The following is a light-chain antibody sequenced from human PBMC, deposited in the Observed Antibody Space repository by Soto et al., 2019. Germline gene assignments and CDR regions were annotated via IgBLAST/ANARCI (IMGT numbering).Light chain of an antibody. V-gene: IGLV2-8*01. J-gene: IGLJ1*01. CDR3: KSYAGSNTYV. CDR2: EVV. Sequence: QSVLTQPPSASGSPGQSVTISCTGTKNDIGVYDFVSWYQHHPGKAPRLIIYEVVQRPSGVPDRFSGSKSGNTASLTVSGLQAAEDADYFCKSYAGSNTYVFGSGTKLTVL. CDR1: KNDIGVYDF.